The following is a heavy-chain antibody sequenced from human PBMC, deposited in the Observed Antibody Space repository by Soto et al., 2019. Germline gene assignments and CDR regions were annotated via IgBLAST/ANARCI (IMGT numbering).Heavy chain of an antibody. CDR2: IYYTGST. CDR3: AVCRGFSNYYLDS. J-gene: IGHJ4*02. CDR1: GGSIRSDDYH. D-gene: IGHD2-15*01. Sequence: SETLSLTCTVSGGSIRSDDYHWSWIRQPPGKGLEWIGYIYYTGSTYYNPSLKSRINISGDTSKNQFSLKLSSVTAADTAVYYCAVCRGFSNYYLDSWGQGTLVTVSS. V-gene: IGHV4-30-4*01.